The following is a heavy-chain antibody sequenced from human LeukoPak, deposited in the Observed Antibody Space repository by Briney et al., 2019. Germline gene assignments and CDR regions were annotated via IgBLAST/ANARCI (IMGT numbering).Heavy chain of an antibody. CDR2: IYYSGST. D-gene: IGHD3-10*01. J-gene: IGHJ3*02. Sequence: PSETLSLTCTVSGGSISNSSYYWSWIRQPPGKGLEWIGYIYYSGSTNYNPSLKSRVTMSVDTSKNQFSLNLSSVTAADTAVYYCARDLWFGESQDAFDIWGQGTMVTVSS. CDR3: ARDLWFGESQDAFDI. V-gene: IGHV4-61*01. CDR1: GGSISNSSYY.